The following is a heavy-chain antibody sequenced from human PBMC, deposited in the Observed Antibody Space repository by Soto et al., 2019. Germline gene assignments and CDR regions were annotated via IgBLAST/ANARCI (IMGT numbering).Heavy chain of an antibody. V-gene: IGHV3-33*01. CDR3: AREESSYDYSVY. CDR1: GFTFSSYG. Sequence: QVQLVESGGGVVQPGRSLRLSCAASGFTFSSYGMHWVRQAPGKGLEWVAVIWYDGSNKYYADSVKGRFTISRDNSKNTLYLQMNSLRAEDTAVYYCAREESSYDYSVYWGQGTLVTVSS. CDR2: IWYDGSNK. J-gene: IGHJ4*02. D-gene: IGHD6-6*01.